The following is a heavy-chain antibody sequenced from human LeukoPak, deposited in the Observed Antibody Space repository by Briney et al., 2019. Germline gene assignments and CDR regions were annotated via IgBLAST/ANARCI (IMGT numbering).Heavy chain of an antibody. CDR3: ARGGGLDV. CDR2: INSDGSSR. D-gene: IGHD3-16*01. Sequence: GGSLRLSCATSAFTFSSYWMHWVRQAPGKGLVWVSRINSDGSSRSYADYVKGRFTISRDNAKNSLYLQMSNLRAEDTAVYFCARGGGLDVWGQGATVTVSS. V-gene: IGHV3-74*01. J-gene: IGHJ6*02. CDR1: AFTFSSYW.